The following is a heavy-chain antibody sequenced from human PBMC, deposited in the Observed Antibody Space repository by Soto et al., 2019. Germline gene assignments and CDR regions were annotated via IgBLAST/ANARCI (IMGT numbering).Heavy chain of an antibody. CDR2: LDGAGGST. D-gene: IGHD3-10*01. CDR1: GFTFSDFA. Sequence: GGSLRLSCLPSGFTFSDFAMTWVRHVPGRGLEWVASLDGAGGSTYYAESVRGRFSISRDNSQNTLFLQMKRLTVDDTAIYYCAAPRDEYGSGVSWFTYGMDIWGQGTTVTVSS. CDR3: AAPRDEYGSGVSWFTYGMDI. V-gene: IGHV3-23*01. J-gene: IGHJ6*02.